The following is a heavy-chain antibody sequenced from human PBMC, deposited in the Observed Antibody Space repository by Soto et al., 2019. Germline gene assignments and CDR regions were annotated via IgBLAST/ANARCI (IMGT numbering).Heavy chain of an antibody. D-gene: IGHD1-26*01. Sequence: QVQLQESGPGLVKPSETLSLTCTVSGGTISSWYWSWIRQPPGKGLEWIGYIYYSGSTNCNPSLKSRVTISVATSKNQFSRKLSSVTAADTAVYYCARRYGSAIDYWGQGTLVTVSS. J-gene: IGHJ4*02. CDR3: ARRYGSAIDY. V-gene: IGHV4-59*08. CDR1: GGTISSWY. CDR2: IYYSGST.